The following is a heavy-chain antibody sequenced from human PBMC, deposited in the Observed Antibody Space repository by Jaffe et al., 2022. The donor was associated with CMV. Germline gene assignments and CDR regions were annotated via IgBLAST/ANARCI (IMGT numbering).Heavy chain of an antibody. V-gene: IGHV3-48*03. J-gene: IGHJ6*03. CDR3: ARAPGYCSSTSCYPEYYYYMDV. D-gene: IGHD2-2*03. CDR2: ISSSGSTI. Sequence: EVQLVESGGGLVQPGGSLRLSCAASGFTFSSYEMNWVRQAPGKGLEWVSYISSSGSTIYYADSVKGRFTISRDNAKNSLYLQMNSLRAEDTAVYYCARAPGYCSSTSCYPEYYYYMDVWGKGTTVTVSS. CDR1: GFTFSSYE.